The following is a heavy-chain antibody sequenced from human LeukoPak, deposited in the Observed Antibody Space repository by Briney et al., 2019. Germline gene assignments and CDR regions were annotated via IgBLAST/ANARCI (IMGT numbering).Heavy chain of an antibody. Sequence: GASVKVSCKASGGTFSSYAISWVRQAPGQGLEWMGRIIPILGIANYAQKFQGRVTITADKSTSTAYMELSSLRSEDTAVYYCARVDYYDSSGYTDFDYWGQGTLVTVSS. J-gene: IGHJ4*02. V-gene: IGHV1-69*04. CDR1: GGTFSSYA. D-gene: IGHD3-22*01. CDR2: IIPILGIA. CDR3: ARVDYYDSSGYTDFDY.